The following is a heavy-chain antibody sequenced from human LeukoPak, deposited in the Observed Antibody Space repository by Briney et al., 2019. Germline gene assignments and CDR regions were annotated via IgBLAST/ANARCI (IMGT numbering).Heavy chain of an antibody. CDR3: ARDSTTLAPFDP. V-gene: IGHV3-9*01. J-gene: IGHJ5*02. D-gene: IGHD1-1*01. CDR2: ISWNSGYI. CDR1: GSTFDDYA. Sequence: GRSLRLSCAASGSTFDDYAMPWVRQAPGKGLEWVSSISWNSGYIVYVDSVKGRFTLSRDNAKKSLFLHMDSLRPDDTAVYYCARDSTTLAPFDPWGQGTLVTVAS.